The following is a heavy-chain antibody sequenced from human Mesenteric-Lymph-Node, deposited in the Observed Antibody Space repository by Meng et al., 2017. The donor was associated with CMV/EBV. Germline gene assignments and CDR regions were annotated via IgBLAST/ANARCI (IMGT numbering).Heavy chain of an antibody. CDR2: ISAYNGNT. CDR1: GYTFTSYG. CDR3: AKDQYKTATDPYFNYGMDV. Sequence: ASVKVSCKASGYTFTSYGISWVRQAPGQGLEWMGWISAYNGNTNYAQKLQGRVTMTTDTSTSTAYMELRSLRSDDSAVYYCAKDQYKTATDPYFNYGMDVWGQGTTVTVSS. J-gene: IGHJ6*02. V-gene: IGHV1-18*01. D-gene: IGHD1-14*01.